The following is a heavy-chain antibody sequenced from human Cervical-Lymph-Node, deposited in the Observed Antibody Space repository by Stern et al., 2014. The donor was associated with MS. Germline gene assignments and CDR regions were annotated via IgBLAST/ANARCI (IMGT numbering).Heavy chain of an antibody. CDR2: IYASGRT. Sequence: QLQLQESGPGPVKPSQTLSLTCTVSGGSITSASYYWSWIRQPAGKGLEWIGRIYASGRTNYNPSLSSRVTIPVEPPKNQFPLKLSSVTAADAAVYYCARLARWEELSGGAFDIWGQGTTVSVSS. J-gene: IGHJ3*02. V-gene: IGHV4-61*02. D-gene: IGHD1-26*01. CDR3: ARLARWEELSGGAFDI. CDR1: GGSITSASYY.